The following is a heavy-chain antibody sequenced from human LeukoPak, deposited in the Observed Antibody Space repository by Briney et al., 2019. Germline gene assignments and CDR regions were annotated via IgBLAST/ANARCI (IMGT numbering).Heavy chain of an antibody. J-gene: IGHJ5*02. V-gene: IGHV3-48*01. CDR1: AFTFSSYS. CDR3: ARDRNPLSYDFWSGYAT. D-gene: IGHD3-3*01. CDR2: ISSSSSTI. Sequence: GGSLRLSCAASAFTFSSYSMNWVRQAPGKGLEWVSYISSSSSTIYYADSVKGRFTISRDNAKNSLYLQMNSLRAQDTAVYYCARDRNPLSYDFWSGYATWAQGTLVTVSS.